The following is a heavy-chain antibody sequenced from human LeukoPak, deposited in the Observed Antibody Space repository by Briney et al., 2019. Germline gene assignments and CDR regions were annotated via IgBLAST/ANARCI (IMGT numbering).Heavy chain of an antibody. J-gene: IGHJ5*02. CDR1: GYTFTGYY. V-gene: IGHV1-2*02. CDR2: INPNSGGT. D-gene: IGHD3-9*01. Sequence: ASVKVSCKASGYTFTGYYMHWVRQAPGQGLEWMGWINPNSGGTNYAQKFQGRVTMSTDTSTSTAYMELRSLRFDDTAIYYCAKDWHILTGRNCLDPWGQGTLVTVSS. CDR3: AKDWHILTGRNCLDP.